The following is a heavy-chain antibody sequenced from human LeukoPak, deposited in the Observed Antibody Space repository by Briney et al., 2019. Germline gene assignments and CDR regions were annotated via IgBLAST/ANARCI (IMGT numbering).Heavy chain of an antibody. CDR2: INHSGST. CDR3: ARDPSSPIDHWFDP. Sequence: SETLSLTCAVYGGSFSGYYWSWIRQPPGKGLEWIGEINHSGSTNYNPSLKSRVTISVDTSKNQFSLKLSSVTAADTAVYYCARDPSSPIDHWFDPWGQGTLVTVSS. J-gene: IGHJ5*02. CDR1: GGSFSGYY. V-gene: IGHV4-34*01.